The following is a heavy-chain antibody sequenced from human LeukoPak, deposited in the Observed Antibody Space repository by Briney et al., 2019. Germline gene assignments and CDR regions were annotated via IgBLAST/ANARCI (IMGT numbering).Heavy chain of an antibody. CDR3: ASFSSGWYYFDY. Sequence: NPSETLSLTCTVSGGSISSSSYYWGWIRQPPGKGLEWIGSIYYSGSTYYNPSLKSRVTISVDTSKNQFSLKLSSVTAADTAVYYCASFSSGWYYFDYWGQGTLVTVSS. D-gene: IGHD6-19*01. J-gene: IGHJ4*02. CDR1: GGSISSSSYY. CDR2: IYYSGST. V-gene: IGHV4-39*01.